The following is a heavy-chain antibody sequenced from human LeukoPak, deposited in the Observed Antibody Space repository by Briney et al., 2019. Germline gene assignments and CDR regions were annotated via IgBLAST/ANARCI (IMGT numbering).Heavy chain of an antibody. D-gene: IGHD1-26*01. J-gene: IGHJ5*02. CDR1: GGSFSIYY. V-gene: IGHV4-4*07. CDR2: IYTSGST. Sequence: SETLSLTCTVSGGSFSIYYWSWIRQPAGKGLEWIGRIYTSGSTNYNPSLKSRVTISVDTSKNQFFLNLSSVTAADTAVYYCARASSGIEDWFDPWGQGTQVTVSS. CDR3: ARASSGIEDWFDP.